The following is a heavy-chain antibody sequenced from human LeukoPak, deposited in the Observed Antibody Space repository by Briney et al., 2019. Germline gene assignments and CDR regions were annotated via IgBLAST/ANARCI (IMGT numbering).Heavy chain of an antibody. CDR3: ARALLNYGDQTSDYFDY. D-gene: IGHD4-17*01. CDR1: GGSISSGGYS. CDR2: IYHSGST. V-gene: IGHV4-30-2*01. J-gene: IGHJ4*02. Sequence: PSETLSLTCAVSGGSISSGGYSWSWIRQPPGKGLEWIGYIYHSGSTYYNPSLKSRVTISVDRSKNQFSLKLSSVTAADTAVYYCARALLNYGDQTSDYFDYWGQGTLVTVSS.